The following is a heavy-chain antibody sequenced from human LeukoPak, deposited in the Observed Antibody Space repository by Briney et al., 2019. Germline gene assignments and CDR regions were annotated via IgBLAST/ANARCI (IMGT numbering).Heavy chain of an antibody. CDR3: ARGYGGDGVDY. J-gene: IGHJ4*02. CDR1: GGSISSGGYY. CDR2: IYYSGST. D-gene: IGHD2-21*02. V-gene: IGHV4-31*03. Sequence: SQTLFLTCTVSGGSISSGGYYWSWIRQHPGKGLEWIGYIYYSGSTYYNPSPKSRVTISVDTSKNQFSLKLSSVTAADTAVYYCARGYGGDGVDYWGQGTLVTVSS.